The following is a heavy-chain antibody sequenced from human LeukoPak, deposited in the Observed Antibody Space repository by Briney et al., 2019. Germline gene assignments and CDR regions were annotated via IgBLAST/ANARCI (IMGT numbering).Heavy chain of an antibody. CDR1: GGSFSGYY. Sequence: SETLSLTCAVYGGSFSGYYWSWIRQPPGKGLEWIGEINHSGSTNYNPSLKSRVTISVDTSKNQFSLKLSSVTAADTAVYYCARGLGQQHPHGGMDVWGQGTTVTVSS. V-gene: IGHV4-34*01. CDR2: INHSGST. CDR3: ARGLGQQHPHGGMDV. J-gene: IGHJ6*02. D-gene: IGHD6-13*01.